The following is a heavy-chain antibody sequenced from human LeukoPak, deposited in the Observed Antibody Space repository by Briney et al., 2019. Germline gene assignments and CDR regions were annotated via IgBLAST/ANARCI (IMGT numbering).Heavy chain of an antibody. CDR3: AKGPIVVVAATPPEYFQH. Sequence: PGGSLRLSCAASGFTLSSYAMSWVRQAPGKGLEWVSAISGSGGSTYYADSVKGRFTISRDNSKNTLYLQMNSLRAEDTAVYYCAKGPIVVVAATPPEYFQHWGQGTLVTVSS. D-gene: IGHD2-15*01. CDR1: GFTLSSYA. J-gene: IGHJ1*01. V-gene: IGHV3-23*01. CDR2: ISGSGGST.